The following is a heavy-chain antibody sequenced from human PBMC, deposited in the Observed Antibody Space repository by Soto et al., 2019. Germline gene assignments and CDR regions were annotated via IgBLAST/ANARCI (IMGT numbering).Heavy chain of an antibody. CDR1: GGSISSYY. V-gene: IGHV4-59*08. CDR3: ARQEYCSSGGCYVDS. J-gene: IGHJ4*02. Sequence: SETLSLTCTVSGGSISSYYWSWIRQPPGKGLEWIGYIYYSESTNYNPSLKSRVTISVDTSKNQFSLKLSSVTAADTAVYYCARQEYCSSGGCYVDSWGQGTLVTVSS. D-gene: IGHD2-15*01. CDR2: IYYSEST.